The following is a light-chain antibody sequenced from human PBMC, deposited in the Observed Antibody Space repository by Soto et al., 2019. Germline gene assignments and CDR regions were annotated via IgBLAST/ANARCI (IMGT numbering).Light chain of an antibody. CDR2: AAS. V-gene: IGKV3-20*01. CDR1: QSVRSSS. Sequence: EIVLTQSPGTLSLSPGDRATLSCRASQSVRSSSFAWYQQKPGQAPRLLIYAASTRATGIPDRFSGSGSGTDFTLTISRLEPEDFAVYYCQQYQFGTSQAFGQGTKVDIK. CDR3: QQYQFGTSQA. J-gene: IGKJ1*01.